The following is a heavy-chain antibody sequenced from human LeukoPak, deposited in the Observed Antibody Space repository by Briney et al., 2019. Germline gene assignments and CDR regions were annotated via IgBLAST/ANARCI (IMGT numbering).Heavy chain of an antibody. CDR2: IYDSGST. Sequence: SETLSLTCTVSGGSIRSSYYYWGWIRQPPGKGLEWIGSIYDSGSTNYNPSLKSRVTISLDTSKNQFSLKLSSVTAADTAVYYCASPGPDYGGNSPFDFWGQGTLVTVSS. CDR1: GGSIRSSYYY. J-gene: IGHJ4*02. CDR3: ASPGPDYGGNSPFDF. V-gene: IGHV4-39*07. D-gene: IGHD4-23*01.